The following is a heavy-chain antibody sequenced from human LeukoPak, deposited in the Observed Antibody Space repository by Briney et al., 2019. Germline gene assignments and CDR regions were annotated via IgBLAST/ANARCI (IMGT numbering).Heavy chain of an antibody. CDR3: ARDRGLDGMDV. V-gene: IGHV3-48*03. J-gene: IGHJ6*02. Sequence: GGSLRLSCAASRFTLSSYEMNWVRQAPGKGLEWVSYISDSGSPIYYADSVRGRFTISRDNAKNSMYLQMNSLRAEDAAVYYCARDRGLDGMDVWGQGTTVSVSS. D-gene: IGHD3-22*01. CDR2: ISDSGSPI. CDR1: RFTLSSYE.